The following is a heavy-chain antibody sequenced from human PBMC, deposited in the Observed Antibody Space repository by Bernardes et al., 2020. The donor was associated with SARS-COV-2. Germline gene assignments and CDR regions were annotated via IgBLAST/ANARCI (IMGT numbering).Heavy chain of an antibody. J-gene: IGHJ6*02. V-gene: IGHV3-21*01. Sequence: GWSLRLSCAASGFTFSSYSMNWVRQAPGKGLEWVSSISSSSSYIYYADSVKGRFTISRDNAKNSLYLQMNSLRAEDTAVYYCARGGIAAAGGYYYYGMDVWGQGTTVTVSS. CDR3: ARGGIAAAGGYYYYGMDV. CDR1: GFTFSSYS. CDR2: ISSSSSYI. D-gene: IGHD6-13*01.